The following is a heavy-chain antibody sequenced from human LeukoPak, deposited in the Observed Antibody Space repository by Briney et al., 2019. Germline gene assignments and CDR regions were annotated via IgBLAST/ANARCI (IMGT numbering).Heavy chain of an antibody. J-gene: IGHJ3*02. V-gene: IGHV3-21*01. D-gene: IGHD3-10*01. CDR1: GFTFSSYS. CDR3: AKEGESFNAFDI. Sequence: GGSLRLSCAASGFTFSSYSMNWVRQAPGKGLEWVSSISSSSSYIYYADSVKGRFTISRDNSKNTLYLQMNSLRAEDTAMYYCAKEGESFNAFDIWGQGTMVTVSS. CDR2: ISSSSSYI.